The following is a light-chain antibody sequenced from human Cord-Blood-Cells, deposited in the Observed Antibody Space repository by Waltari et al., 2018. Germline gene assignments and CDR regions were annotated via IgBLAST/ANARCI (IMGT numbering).Light chain of an antibody. CDR1: QSVLYSSKHKNY. V-gene: IGKV4-1*01. J-gene: IGKJ3*01. CDR3: QQYYSTPLT. CDR2: WAA. Sequence: DIVMIKSPDSLAVALGERATINCTSSQSVLYSSKHKNYFAWYQQKPVQTPKLLIYWAATRESGVPDRFSGSGSGTDFTLTISSLQAEDVAVYYCQQYYSTPLTFGPGTKVDIK.